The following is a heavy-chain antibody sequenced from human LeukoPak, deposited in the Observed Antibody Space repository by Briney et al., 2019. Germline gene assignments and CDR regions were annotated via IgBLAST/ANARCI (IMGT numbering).Heavy chain of an antibody. J-gene: IGHJ5*02. CDR2: IYYTGTT. CDR3: AKALDP. CDR1: GGSISSGDYY. D-gene: IGHD1-1*01. Sequence: SETLSLTCTVSGGSISSGDYYWRWIPRPPVKGLEWLGNIYYTGTTYYNPSLRSRLTISRDTSKNQFFLKLTSVTAADTAVYYCAKALDPWGQGTLVTVSS. V-gene: IGHV4-30-4*08.